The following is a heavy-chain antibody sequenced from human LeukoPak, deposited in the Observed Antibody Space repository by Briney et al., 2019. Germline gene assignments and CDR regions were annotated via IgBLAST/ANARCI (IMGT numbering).Heavy chain of an antibody. CDR1: GYTFTTFY. CDR3: ARDLIVGATFDF. J-gene: IGHJ4*02. D-gene: IGHD1-26*01. V-gene: IGHV1-46*01. Sequence: GASVKVSCTASGYTFTTFYIHWVRQAPGQGLEWMGMINPNGGSTTYSQKFQDRVSMTRDTSTSTVYMELSSLRSEDTAVYYCARDLIVGATFDFWGQGTLVTVSS. CDR2: INPNGGST.